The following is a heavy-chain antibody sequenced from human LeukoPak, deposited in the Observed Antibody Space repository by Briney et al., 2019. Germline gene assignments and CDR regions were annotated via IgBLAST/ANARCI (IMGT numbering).Heavy chain of an antibody. Sequence: TSETLSLTCTVSGGSISSYYWSWIRQPPGKGLEWIGYIYYSGSTNHNPSLKSRVTISVDTSKNQFSLKLSSVTAADTAVYYCARGPIAARLHYFDYWGQGTLVTVSS. CDR2: IYYSGST. V-gene: IGHV4-59*01. CDR1: GGSISSYY. CDR3: ARGPIAARLHYFDY. D-gene: IGHD6-6*01. J-gene: IGHJ4*02.